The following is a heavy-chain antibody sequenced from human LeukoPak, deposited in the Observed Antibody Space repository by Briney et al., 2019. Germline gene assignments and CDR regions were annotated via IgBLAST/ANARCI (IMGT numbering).Heavy chain of an antibody. V-gene: IGHV3-23*01. Sequence: GGSLRLSCAASGFTFSSNAMSWVRQAPGRGLEWVSAISGSGGSTYYPDSVKGRFTISRDNSKNTLYLQMNSLRAEDTAVYYCAKVIYGSWYFDYWGQGTLVTVSS. J-gene: IGHJ4*02. CDR1: GFTFSSNA. D-gene: IGHD3-10*01. CDR2: ISGSGGST. CDR3: AKVIYGSWYFDY.